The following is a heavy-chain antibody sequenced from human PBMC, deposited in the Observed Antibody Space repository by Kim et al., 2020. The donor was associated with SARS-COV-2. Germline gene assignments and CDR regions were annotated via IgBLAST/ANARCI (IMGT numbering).Heavy chain of an antibody. Sequence: SETLSLTCSVSNYSISRGYYWAWIRQSPGKGLEWIGSIYRSGNTYFNPSLKGRATMSVDTSKNQFSLKLNSVTAAATAVYYCARDSSPGAAVSSMFDYWG. V-gene: IGHV4-38-2*02. CDR1: NYSISRGYY. CDR3: ARDSSPGAAVSSMFDY. CDR2: IYRSGNT. D-gene: IGHD6-25*01. J-gene: IGHJ4*01.